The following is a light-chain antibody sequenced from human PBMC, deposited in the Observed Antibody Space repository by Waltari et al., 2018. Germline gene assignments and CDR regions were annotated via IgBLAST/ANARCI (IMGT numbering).Light chain of an antibody. CDR1: SSNIGAGYA. J-gene: IGLJ3*02. Sequence: QSVLTQPPSVSGAPGQRVTISCTGSSSNIGAGYAVHWYQQLPGPAPKLLIYGNTNRPSGVPDRFSGSKSGTSASLAITGLQAEDEADYYCQCYDSSLSGSVFGGGTKLTVL. CDR2: GNT. CDR3: QCYDSSLSGSV. V-gene: IGLV1-40*01.